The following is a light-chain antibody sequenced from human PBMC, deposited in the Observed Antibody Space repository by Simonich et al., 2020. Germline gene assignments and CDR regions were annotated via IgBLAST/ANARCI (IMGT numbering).Light chain of an antibody. J-gene: IGKJ1*01. CDR1: QSVSSN. Sequence: EIVMTQSQATLSVSPGERATLSCRDSQSVSSNLAWNQQKPDLAPRLLIYDASSRATGIPDRFSGSGSGTDFTLTISRLEPEDFAVYYCQQYGSSPWTFGQGTKVEIK. CDR3: QQYGSSPWT. CDR2: DAS. V-gene: IGKV3D-20*01.